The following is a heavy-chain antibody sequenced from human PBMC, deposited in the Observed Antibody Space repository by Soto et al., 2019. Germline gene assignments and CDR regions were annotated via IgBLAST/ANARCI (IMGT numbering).Heavy chain of an antibody. V-gene: IGHV1-3*01. J-gene: IGHJ5*02. CDR1: GYTFTSYA. CDR3: ARVVEVYSYVYPVSNCFDP. Sequence: ASVKVSCKASGYTFTSYAMNWVRQAPGQRLEWMGWINAGNGNTKYSQKFQGRVTITRDTSASTAYMELSSLRSEDTAVYYCARVVEVYSYVYPVSNCFDPWGQGTLVTVSS. CDR2: INAGNGNT. D-gene: IGHD5-18*01.